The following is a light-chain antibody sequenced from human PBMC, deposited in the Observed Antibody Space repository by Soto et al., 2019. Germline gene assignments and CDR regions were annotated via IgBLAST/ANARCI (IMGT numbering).Light chain of an antibody. J-gene: IGLJ2*01. CDR3: SSYTSSNTLI. V-gene: IGLV2-14*01. Sequence: QSALTQPASVSGSPGQSITISCTGTSSDVGGYNYVSWFQQPPGKATIVMIYYVTNRPSGVSTRFSGSKSGNTASLTISGLQAEDEADYYCSSYTSSNTLIFGGGTKVTVL. CDR2: YVT. CDR1: SSDVGGYNY.